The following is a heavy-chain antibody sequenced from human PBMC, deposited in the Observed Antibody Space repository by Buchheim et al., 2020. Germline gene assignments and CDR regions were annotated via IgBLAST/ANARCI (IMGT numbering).Heavy chain of an antibody. D-gene: IGHD2-2*01. V-gene: IGHV4-39*07. CDR3: ARVSVCSSTSCYPSGMDV. J-gene: IGHJ6*02. Sequence: QLQLQESGPGLVKPSETLSLTCTVSGGSISSSSYYWSWIRQPPGKGLEWIGEINHSGSTNYNPSLKSRVTISVDTSKNQFSLKLSSVTAADTAVYYCARVSVCSSTSCYPSGMDVWGQGTT. CDR2: INHSGST. CDR1: GGSISSSSYY.